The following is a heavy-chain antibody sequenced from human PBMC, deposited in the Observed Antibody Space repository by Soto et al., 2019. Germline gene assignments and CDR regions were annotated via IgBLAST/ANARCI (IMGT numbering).Heavy chain of an antibody. CDR1: GFSLRTSGVG. D-gene: IGHD6-19*01. Sequence: SGPTLVNPTQTLTLTCIFSGFSLRTSGVGVGWIRQPPGKALEWLGFIYWNEDKRYSPSLKSRLTINKDTSKNQVVLTMTNRAPGDTATYSWAKGGSGGCYGWFAPWGQGPRVTVPS. J-gene: IGHJ5*02. V-gene: IGHV2-5*01. CDR2: IYWNEDK. CDR3: AKGGSGGCYGWFAP.